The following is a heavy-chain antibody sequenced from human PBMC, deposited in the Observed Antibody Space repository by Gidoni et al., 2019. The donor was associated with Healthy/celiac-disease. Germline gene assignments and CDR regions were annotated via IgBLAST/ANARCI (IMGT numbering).Heavy chain of an antibody. D-gene: IGHD2-8*02. CDR3: AREATDIVLVVYSDY. Sequence: EVQLVESGGGLVKPGGSLRLSCAASGFTFSRYSMNWVRQAPGKGLEWVSAISSSSSYIYYADSVKGRFTISRDNAKNSLYLQMNSLRAEDTAVYYCAREATDIVLVVYSDYWGQGTLVTVSS. V-gene: IGHV3-21*01. CDR2: ISSSSSYI. J-gene: IGHJ4*02. CDR1: GFTFSRYS.